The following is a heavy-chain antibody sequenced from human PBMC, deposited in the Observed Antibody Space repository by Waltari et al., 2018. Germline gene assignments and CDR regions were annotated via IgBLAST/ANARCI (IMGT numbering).Heavy chain of an antibody. D-gene: IGHD3-3*01. Sequence: QVQLQESGPGLVKPSQTLSLTCTVSGGSISSGDYYWSWIRPPPGKGLEWIGYIYYSGSTYYNPSLKSRVTISVDTSKNQFSLKLSSVTAADTAVYYCARVWASYYDFWSGYYPGYFDYWGQGTLVTVSS. V-gene: IGHV4-30-4*08. CDR1: GGSISSGDYY. J-gene: IGHJ4*02. CDR2: IYYSGST. CDR3: ARVWASYYDFWSGYYPGYFDY.